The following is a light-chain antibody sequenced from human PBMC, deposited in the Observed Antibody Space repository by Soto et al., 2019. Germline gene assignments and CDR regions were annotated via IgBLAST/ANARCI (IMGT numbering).Light chain of an antibody. CDR2: DAS. Sequence: DIRMTQSPSSLSASVGDRVTITCQASQDIKKFLNWYQQKPGKAPKLLIHDASTLETGVPSRFSGSGSGTEFTLTISSLQPDDFATYYCQHYNSYSEAFGQGTKVDIK. V-gene: IGKV1-33*01. J-gene: IGKJ1*01. CDR3: QHYNSYSEA. CDR1: QDIKKF.